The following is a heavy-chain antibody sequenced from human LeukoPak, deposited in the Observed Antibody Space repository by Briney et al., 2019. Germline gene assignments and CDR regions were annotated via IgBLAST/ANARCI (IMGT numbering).Heavy chain of an antibody. V-gene: IGHV4-30-2*02. CDR3: ARNYDSSGYYFFPPIDY. J-gene: IGHJ4*02. D-gene: IGHD3-22*01. CDR2: IYHSGST. Sequence: SETLSLTCAVSGGSISSGGYSWSWIRQPPGKGLEWIGYIYHSGSTYYNPSLKSRVTISVDTSKNQFSLKLSSVTAADTAVYYCARNYDSSGYYFFPPIDYWGQGTLVTVSP. CDR1: GGSISSGGYS.